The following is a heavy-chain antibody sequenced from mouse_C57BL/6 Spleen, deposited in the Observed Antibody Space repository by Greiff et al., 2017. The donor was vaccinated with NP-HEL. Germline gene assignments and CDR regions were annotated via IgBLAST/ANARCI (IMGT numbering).Heavy chain of an antibody. J-gene: IGHJ2*01. V-gene: IGHV1-9*01. Sequence: LQESGAEPMKPGASVKLSCKATGYTFTGYWIEWVKQRPGHGLEWIGEILPGSGSTTYNEKFKGKATFTADTSSNTAYMQLSSLTTEDSAIYYCARGRDGYYADYWGQGTTLTVSS. CDR1: GYTFTGYW. CDR3: ARGRDGYYADY. CDR2: ILPGSGST. D-gene: IGHD2-3*01.